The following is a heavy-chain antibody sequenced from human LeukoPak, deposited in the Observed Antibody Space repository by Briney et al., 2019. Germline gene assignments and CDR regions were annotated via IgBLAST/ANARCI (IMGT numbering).Heavy chain of an antibody. V-gene: IGHV5-51*01. CDR3: ARGGYRSYYYYGMDV. D-gene: IGHD5-12*01. J-gene: IGHJ6*02. Sequence: TGESLKISCKGSGYSFNTYWIAWVRQMTGKGLEVMGIVYPGDSDTNYSPSFQGHVTISADKSISTAYLQWSSLKASDTAMYYCARGGYRSYYYYGMDVWGQGTTVTVSS. CDR1: GYSFNTYW. CDR2: VYPGDSDT.